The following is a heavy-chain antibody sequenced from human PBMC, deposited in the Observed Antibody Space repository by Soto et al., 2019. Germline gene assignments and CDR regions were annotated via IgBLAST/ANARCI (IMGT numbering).Heavy chain of an antibody. CDR1: GYSFTSYW. V-gene: IGHV5-51*01. D-gene: IGHD5-18*01. CDR3: AMGGYSYGFSDYYYGMDV. J-gene: IGHJ6*02. Sequence: GEPLKISCKGSGYSFTSYWIGWERQMPGKVLEWMGIIYPGDSDTRYSPSFQGQVTISADKSISTAYLQWSSLKASDTAMYYCAMGGYSYGFSDYYYGMDVWGQGXTVTVYS. CDR2: IYPGDSDT.